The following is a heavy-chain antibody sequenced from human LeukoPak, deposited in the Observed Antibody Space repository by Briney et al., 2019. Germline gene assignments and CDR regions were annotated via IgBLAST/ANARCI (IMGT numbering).Heavy chain of an antibody. CDR2: ISGSGGST. D-gene: IGHD1-26*01. CDR3: ARALGGSYTAYYFDY. J-gene: IGHJ4*02. V-gene: IGHV3-23*01. CDR1: GFTFSSYA. Sequence: PGGSLRLSCAASGFTFSSYAMSWVRQAPGKGLEWVSGISGSGGSTYYADSVKGRFTISRDNSKNTLYLQMNSLRAEDTAVYYCARALGGSYTAYYFDYWGQGTLVTVSS.